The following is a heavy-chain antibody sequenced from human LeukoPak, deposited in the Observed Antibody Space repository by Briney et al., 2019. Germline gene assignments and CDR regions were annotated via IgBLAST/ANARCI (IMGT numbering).Heavy chain of an antibody. J-gene: IGHJ5*02. CDR2: INYSGDT. CDR1: GGSVSSRTHN. D-gene: IGHD3-10*01. CDR3: ARVHYSGSLDP. V-gene: IGHV4-39*07. Sequence: SETLSLTCTVFGGSVSSRTHNWGWIRQPPGRGLEWIGSINYSGDTYYNPSLKSRVTISEDTSKNQISLRLSSVTAADTAVYHCARVHYSGSLDPWGQGTLVTVSS.